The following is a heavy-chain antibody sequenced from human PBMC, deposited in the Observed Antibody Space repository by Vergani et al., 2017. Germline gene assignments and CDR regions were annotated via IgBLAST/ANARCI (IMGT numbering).Heavy chain of an antibody. CDR2: ISWNSGSI. V-gene: IGHV3-9*01. CDR3: AKDSANYYDSSGYPDDY. J-gene: IGHJ4*02. D-gene: IGHD3-22*01. Sequence: EVRLVESGGGLVQPGRSLRLSCAASGFTFDDYALHWVRQAPGKGLEWVSGISWNSGSIGYADSVKGRFTISRDKAKNSLYLQMNSLRAEDTALYYCAKDSANYYDSSGYPDDYWGQGTLVTVSS. CDR1: GFTFDDYA.